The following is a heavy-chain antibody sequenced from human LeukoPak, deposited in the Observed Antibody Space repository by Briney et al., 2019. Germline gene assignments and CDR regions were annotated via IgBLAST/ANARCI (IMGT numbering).Heavy chain of an antibody. CDR1: GFTFSSYT. D-gene: IGHD6-19*01. V-gene: IGHV3-21*01. CDR2: ISSSSSSI. CDR3: ARANTGWSPSDY. J-gene: IGHJ4*02. Sequence: GGSLRLSCAGSGFTFSSYTMNWVRQAPGRGLEWVSSISSSSSSIYYADSVKGRFTISRDNAKNSLYLQMNSLRVEDTAVYYCARANTGWSPSDYWGQGILVTVSS.